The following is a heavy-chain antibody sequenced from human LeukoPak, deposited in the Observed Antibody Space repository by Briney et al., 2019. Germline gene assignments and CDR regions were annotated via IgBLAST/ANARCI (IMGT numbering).Heavy chain of an antibody. J-gene: IGHJ6*02. V-gene: IGHV4-30-4*01. D-gene: IGHD5-18*01. CDR2: IYYTGST. Sequence: SETLSLTCTVSGGSISSGDSYWTWIRQPPGKGLEWIGYIYYTGSTYYNPSPKSRVTISVDTSKNQFSLKLSSVTAADTAVYYCARGGYTYGHYYYGMDVWGQGTTVTVSS. CDR3: ARGGYTYGHYYYGMDV. CDR1: GGSISSGDSY.